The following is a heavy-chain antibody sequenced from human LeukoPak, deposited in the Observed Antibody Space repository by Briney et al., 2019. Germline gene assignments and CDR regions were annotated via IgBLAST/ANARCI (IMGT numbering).Heavy chain of an antibody. CDR2: ISGNGGST. CDR3: AKGGGCSGGSCYTHYYYYYMDV. Sequence: GPSLRPSCATSGFSFSSYAMSWVRQAAREWLEWVSSISGNGGSTYCADSVKGPFTISRDNSKNTLYLQMNSLRAGDTAVYYCAKGGGCSGGSCYTHYYYYYMDVWGKGTTVTVSS. D-gene: IGHD2-15*01. CDR1: GFSFSSYA. V-gene: IGHV3-23*01. J-gene: IGHJ6*03.